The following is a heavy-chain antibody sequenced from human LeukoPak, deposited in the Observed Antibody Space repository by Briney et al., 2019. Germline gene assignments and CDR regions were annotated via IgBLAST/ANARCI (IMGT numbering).Heavy chain of an antibody. CDR2: INNHDGNT. Sequence: AGSLRLSCAASGFTFRKYVMTWVRQAPGKGLEWVSGINNHDGNTYNADSVKGRFIISRDNAKNSLYLQMNSLRAEDTAVYYCARVVTVAWSERRPGYYYMDVWGKGTTVTVSS. D-gene: IGHD6-19*01. CDR3: ARVVTVAWSERRPGYYYMDV. J-gene: IGHJ6*03. V-gene: IGHV3-21*01. CDR1: GFTFRKYV.